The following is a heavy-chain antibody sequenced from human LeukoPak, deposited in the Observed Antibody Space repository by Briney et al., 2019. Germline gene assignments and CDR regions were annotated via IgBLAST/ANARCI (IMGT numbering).Heavy chain of an antibody. J-gene: IGHJ4*02. CDR2: IYYSGST. Sequence: KTSETLSLTCTVSGGSISSSSYYRGWIRQPPGKGLEWIGSIYYSGSTYYNPSLKSRVTISVDTSKNQFSLKLSSVTAADTAVYYCASDSDYYDSSGSSGDGYWGQGTLVTVSS. V-gene: IGHV4-39*01. CDR1: GGSISSSSYY. CDR3: ASDSDYYDSSGSSGDGY. D-gene: IGHD3-22*01.